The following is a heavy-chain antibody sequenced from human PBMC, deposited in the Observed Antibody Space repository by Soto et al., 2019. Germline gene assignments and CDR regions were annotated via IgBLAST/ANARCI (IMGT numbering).Heavy chain of an antibody. CDR2: IYYSGST. V-gene: IGHV4-59*01. D-gene: IGHD1-26*01. CDR1: GGSISSYY. J-gene: IGHJ4*02. CDR3: ARTPSRGYYFDF. Sequence: TLSLTCTVSGGSISSYYWSWIRQPPGKGLEWIGYIYYSGSTNYNPSLKSRVTISVDTSKNQFSLKLSSVTAADTAVYYCARTPSRGYYFDFWGQGTLVTVSS.